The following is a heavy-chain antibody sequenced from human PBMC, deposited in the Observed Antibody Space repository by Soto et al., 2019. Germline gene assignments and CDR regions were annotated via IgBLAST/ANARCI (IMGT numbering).Heavy chain of an antibody. V-gene: IGHV3-11*06. J-gene: IGHJ4*02. D-gene: IGHD6-13*01. CDR1: GFTFSDYY. Sequence: GGSLRLSCAASGFTFSDYYMSWIRQVPGKGLEWVAYISGTSDSIPYADSVKGRFTISRDNTKNSLYLQMNSLSVEDTAVYYCARVAVVTAAGTSDYWGQGTLVTVYS. CDR3: ARVAVVTAAGTSDY. CDR2: ISGTSDSI.